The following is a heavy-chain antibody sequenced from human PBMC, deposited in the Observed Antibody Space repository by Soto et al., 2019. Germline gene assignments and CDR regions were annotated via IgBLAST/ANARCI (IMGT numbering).Heavy chain of an antibody. J-gene: IGHJ4*02. CDR3: VKVLARGVGVPRFCFDS. V-gene: IGHV3-74*01. Sequence: GGSLRLSCAASGFTFSNSWMHWVRQVSGKGLEWVSRINADGTSTSYADSVKGRFTISRDNAKNTLYLHVNSLRAEDTAVYYCVKVLARGVGVPRFCFDSWGQGAPVTVSS. CDR2: INADGTST. D-gene: IGHD5-12*01. CDR1: GFTFSNSW.